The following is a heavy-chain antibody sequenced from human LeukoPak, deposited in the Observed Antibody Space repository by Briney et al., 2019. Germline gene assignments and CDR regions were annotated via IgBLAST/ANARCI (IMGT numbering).Heavy chain of an antibody. CDR3: AKTTTGYSSGRYPGWPVDY. D-gene: IGHD6-19*01. CDR2: IFGSGGST. J-gene: IGHJ4*02. V-gene: IGHV3-23*01. Sequence: GGSLRLSCAASGFTFSSYAMYWVRQAPGKGLEGVSGIFGSGGSTPYADSVKGRFTISRDNSKNTVYLQMNSLRAGDTAVYYCAKTTTGYSSGRYPGWPVDYWGQGTLVTVSS. CDR1: GFTFSSYA.